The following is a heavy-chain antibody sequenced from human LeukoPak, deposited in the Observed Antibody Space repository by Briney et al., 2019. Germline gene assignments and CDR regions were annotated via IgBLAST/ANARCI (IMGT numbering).Heavy chain of an antibody. Sequence: GGSLRLSCVASGFISNPYWMAWFRQAPGQGLEWVANINQDGSDINYVDSVKGRFTISRDNAKNSLYLQMFSLRAEDTAVYYCVGGGSFDGSRYYPDYWGQGTLVTVSS. J-gene: IGHJ4*02. CDR2: INQDGSDI. CDR1: GFISNPYW. D-gene: IGHD3-22*01. V-gene: IGHV3-7*01. CDR3: VGGGSFDGSRYYPDY.